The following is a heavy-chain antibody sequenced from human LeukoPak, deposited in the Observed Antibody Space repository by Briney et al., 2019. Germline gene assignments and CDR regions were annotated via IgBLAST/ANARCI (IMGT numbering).Heavy chain of an antibody. CDR1: GYSISSGYY. J-gene: IGHJ5*02. CDR3: ARGLSNYGDYAPPTLFDP. CDR2: IYHSGST. D-gene: IGHD4-17*01. V-gene: IGHV4-38-2*02. Sequence: SETLSLTCTVSGYSISSGYYWGWIRQPPGKGLEWIGSIYHSGSTYYNPSLKSRVTISVDTSKNQFSLKLSSVTAADTAVYYCARGLSNYGDYAPPTLFDPWGQGTLVTVSS.